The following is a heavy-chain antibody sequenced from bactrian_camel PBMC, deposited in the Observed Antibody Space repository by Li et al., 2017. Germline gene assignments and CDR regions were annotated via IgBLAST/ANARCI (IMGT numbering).Heavy chain of an antibody. CDR3: AAAKNPVLCTLSMSEMREDAAY. Sequence: VQLVESGGGSVSSGGSLRLSCAASGHTPSPICMGWFRQAPGKEREGVAFISSYATTRYADSVKGRFTISQDNTKRTLYLQMNSLKPGDTARYYCAAAKNPVLCTLSMSEMREDAAYWGQGTQVTVS. D-gene: IGHD3*01. J-gene: IGHJ4*01. CDR1: GHTPSPIC. V-gene: IGHV3S68*01. CDR2: ISSYATT.